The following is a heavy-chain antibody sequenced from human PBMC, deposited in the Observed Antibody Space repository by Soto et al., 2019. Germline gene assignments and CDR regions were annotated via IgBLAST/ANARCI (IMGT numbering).Heavy chain of an antibody. Sequence: GESLKISCQASGYNFFNYWIGWVRQVPGKGLEWMGIVYPDDSDTRYSPSFQGQVIISADKSINAAYLQWNSLKASDSAIYYCARGRRGTWAYHHHMDAWGQGTTVTVSS. D-gene: IGHD1-1*01. CDR3: ARGRRGTWAYHHHMDA. CDR2: VYPDDSDT. CDR1: GYNFFNYW. J-gene: IGHJ6*02. V-gene: IGHV5-51*01.